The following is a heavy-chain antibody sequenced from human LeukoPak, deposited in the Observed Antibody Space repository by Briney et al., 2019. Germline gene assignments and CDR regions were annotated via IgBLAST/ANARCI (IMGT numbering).Heavy chain of an antibody. J-gene: IGHJ4*02. CDR1: GGTFSSYA. Sequence: SVKVSCKASGGTFSSYAISWVRQAPGQGLEWMGRIIPILGIANYAQKFQGRVTITADKSTSTAYMELSSLRSEDTAVYYCASADYYDSSGYYYSYYFDYWGQGTLVTVSS. CDR2: IIPILGIA. CDR3: ASADYYDSSGYYYSYYFDY. V-gene: IGHV1-69*04. D-gene: IGHD3-22*01.